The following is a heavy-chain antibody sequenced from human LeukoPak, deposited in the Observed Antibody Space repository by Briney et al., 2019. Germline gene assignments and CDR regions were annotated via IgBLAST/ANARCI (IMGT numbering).Heavy chain of an antibody. CDR3: ARGFDGVAGWFDP. J-gene: IGHJ5*02. D-gene: IGHD3-9*01. CDR1: GGSISNYY. CDR2: ISHRGTT. V-gene: IGHV4-59*01. Sequence: SETLSLTCTVSGGSISNYYWSWIRQPPGKGLEWIGYISHRGTTKYNLSLKSRVTMPVDTSNNQFSLRMNSVIAADTAIYYCARGFDGVAGWFDPWGQGTLVTVSS.